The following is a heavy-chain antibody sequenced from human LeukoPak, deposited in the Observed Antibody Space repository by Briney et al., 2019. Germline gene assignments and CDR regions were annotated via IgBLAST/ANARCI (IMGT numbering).Heavy chain of an antibody. V-gene: IGHV1-18*01. CDR3: ARESSGWPRSLHRIDY. CDR2: ISAYNGNT. J-gene: IGHJ4*02. CDR1: GYTFTSYG. Sequence: GASVKVSCKASGYTFTSYGISWVRQAPGQGLEWMGWISAYNGNTNYAQKLQGRVTMTTDTSTSTAYMELRSLRSDDTAVYYCARESSGWPRSLHRIDYWGQGTLVTVSS. D-gene: IGHD6-19*01.